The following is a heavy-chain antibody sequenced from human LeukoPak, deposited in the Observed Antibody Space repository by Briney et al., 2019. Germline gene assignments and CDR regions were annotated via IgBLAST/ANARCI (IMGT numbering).Heavy chain of an antibody. CDR3: ARRWGNIVGVTYEY. J-gene: IGHJ4*02. V-gene: IGHV4-39*01. CDR2: IYYTGST. Sequence: SETLSLTCTISGSSLTSVSHYWGWIRQPPGKGLEWIGDIYYTGSTYYSPSLRSRVTMSVHTSENQFSLRLNSVTAVDTAVYYCARRWGNIVGVTYEYWGQGTLVTVSS. CDR1: GSSLTSVSHY. D-gene: IGHD3-16*01.